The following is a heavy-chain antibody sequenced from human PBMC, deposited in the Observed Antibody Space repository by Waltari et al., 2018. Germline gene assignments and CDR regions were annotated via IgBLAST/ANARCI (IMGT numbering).Heavy chain of an antibody. CDR3: AKDKGGMATMGDAFDI. V-gene: IGHV1-69*01. D-gene: IGHD5-12*01. CDR1: GGTFSSYA. Sequence: QVQLVQSGAEVKKPGSSVKVACKASGGTFSSYAISWVRQAPGQGLELMGGISPIFGPANYDQKFQGRVTITADESTSTAYMELSSLRAEDTALYYCAKDKGGMATMGDAFDIWGQGTMVTVSS. CDR2: ISPIFGPA. J-gene: IGHJ3*02.